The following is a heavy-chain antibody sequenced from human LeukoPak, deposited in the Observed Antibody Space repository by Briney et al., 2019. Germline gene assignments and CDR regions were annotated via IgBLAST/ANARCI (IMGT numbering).Heavy chain of an antibody. CDR3: ARGSRPVYNLLTGKRYFDY. Sequence: ASVKVSCKASGYTFTTYYVHWVRQALGQGLEWMGIINPSGGSTTYAQKFRGRLTMTRDMSTSTVYMELSSLRSEDTAVYYCARGSRPVYNLLTGKRYFDYWGQGTLLTVSS. J-gene: IGHJ4*02. CDR1: GYTFTTYY. CDR2: INPSGGST. V-gene: IGHV1-46*01. D-gene: IGHD3-9*01.